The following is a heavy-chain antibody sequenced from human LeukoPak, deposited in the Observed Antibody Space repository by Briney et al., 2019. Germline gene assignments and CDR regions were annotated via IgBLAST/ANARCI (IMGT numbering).Heavy chain of an antibody. CDR1: GYTFTGYY. CDR2: INPNSGGT. D-gene: IGHD3-16*01. CDR3: ASSEDGFGDALDY. Sequence: ASVKVSCKASGYTFTGYYMHWVRQAPGQGLEWMGRINPNSGGTNYAQKFQGRVTMTRDTSISTAYMELSRLRSDDTAVYYCASSEDGFGDALDYWGQGTLVTVSS. V-gene: IGHV1-2*06. J-gene: IGHJ4*02.